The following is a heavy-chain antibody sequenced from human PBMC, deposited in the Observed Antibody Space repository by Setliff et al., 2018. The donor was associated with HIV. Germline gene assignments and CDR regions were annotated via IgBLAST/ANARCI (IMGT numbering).Heavy chain of an antibody. CDR2: ISYSGIT. CDR1: GGSISRSSYY. CDR3: ARLGYCSSTSCYYYYYIDV. J-gene: IGHJ6*03. Sequence: SETLSLTCTVFGGSISRSSYYWGWIRQPPGKGLEWIASISYSGITYYNPSLKSRVTISVDTSKNQFSLKLSSVTAADTAVYYCARLGYCSSTSCYYYYYIDVWGKGTTVTVSS. V-gene: IGHV4-39*07. D-gene: IGHD2-2*01.